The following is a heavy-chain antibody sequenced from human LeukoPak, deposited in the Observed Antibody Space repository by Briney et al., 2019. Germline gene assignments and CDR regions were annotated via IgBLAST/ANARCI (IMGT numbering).Heavy chain of an antibody. D-gene: IGHD3-22*01. CDR2: ISSSDGTI. J-gene: IGHJ4*02. CDR3: ARGGRHDSSGPFDS. CDR1: GFTFSDYS. V-gene: IGHV3-11*04. Sequence: PGGSLRLSCAASGFTFSDYSMMWIRQAPGKGLEWVSYISSSDGTIYYADSVRGRFTISRDNARNSLFLQMNSPRAEDTAHYFCARGGRHDSSGPFDSWGQGTLVTVSS.